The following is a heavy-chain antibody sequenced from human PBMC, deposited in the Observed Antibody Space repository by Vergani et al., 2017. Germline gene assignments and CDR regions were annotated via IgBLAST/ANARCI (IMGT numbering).Heavy chain of an antibody. CDR1: GGSISSSSYY. D-gene: IGHD6-19*01. V-gene: IGHV4-39*01. J-gene: IGHJ4*02. Sequence: QLQLQESGPGLVKPSETLSLTCTVSGGSISSSSYYWGWIRQPPGKGLEWIGRIYYSGSTYYNPSRKSRVTISVDTSKNQFALKLSSVTAADTAVYYCARSNWQWLLFDYWGQGTLVTVSS. CDR3: ARSNWQWLLFDY. CDR2: IYYSGST.